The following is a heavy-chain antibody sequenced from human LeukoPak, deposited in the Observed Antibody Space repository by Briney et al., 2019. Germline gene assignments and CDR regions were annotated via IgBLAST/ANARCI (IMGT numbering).Heavy chain of an antibody. CDR2: MNPNSGNT. CDR3: ARTTKTMVRGVIITYSYYYMDV. Sequence: ASVKVSCKASGYTFTSYDINWVRQATGQGLEWMGWMNPNSGNTGYAQKSQGRVTMSRNTSISTAYMEMSSLRSEVTAVYYWARTTKTMVRGVIITYSYYYMDVWGKGTTVTISS. J-gene: IGHJ6*03. V-gene: IGHV1-8*01. CDR1: GYTFTSYD. D-gene: IGHD3-10*01.